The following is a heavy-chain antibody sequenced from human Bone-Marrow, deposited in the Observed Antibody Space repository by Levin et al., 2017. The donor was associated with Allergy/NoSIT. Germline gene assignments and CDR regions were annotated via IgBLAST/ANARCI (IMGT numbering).Heavy chain of an antibody. Sequence: TASETLSLTCTVSGDSISSTYYYWGWIRQPPGKGLEWIASIYYSGTTYYNPSLKSRLTISVDTSKNQFSLKLASVTAADTAVYYCARLRLAASRSYYYGFDVWGQGTTVTVSS. J-gene: IGHJ6*02. CDR3: ARLRLAASRSYYYGFDV. CDR1: GDSISSTYYY. D-gene: IGHD6-6*01. V-gene: IGHV4-39*01. CDR2: IYYSGTT.